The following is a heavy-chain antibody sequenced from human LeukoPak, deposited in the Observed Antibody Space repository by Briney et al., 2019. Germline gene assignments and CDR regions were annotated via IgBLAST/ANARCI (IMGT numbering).Heavy chain of an antibody. V-gene: IGHV3-48*01. CDR2: ISSDSRTI. Sequence: GGSLRLSCAASGFTFSSYSMNWVRQAPGKGLEWVSYISSDSRTIYYADSVRGRFTISRDNSKNTLYLQMNSLRPEDTAVYYCAKIGVIGLWYFDYWGQGSLVTVSS. D-gene: IGHD2-21*01. CDR3: AKIGVIGLWYFDY. CDR1: GFTFSSYS. J-gene: IGHJ4*02.